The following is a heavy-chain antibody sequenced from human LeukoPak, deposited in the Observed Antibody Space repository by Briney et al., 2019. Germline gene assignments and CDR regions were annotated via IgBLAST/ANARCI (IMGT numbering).Heavy chain of an antibody. D-gene: IGHD2-21*02. J-gene: IGHJ6*03. Sequence: ASVKVSCKASGYTFTGYYMHWVRQAPGQGLEWMVWINPNSGGTNYAQKFQGRVTMTRDTSISTAYMELSRLRSDDTAVYYLGRELQRYYYYMDVWGKGTTVTVSS. CDR2: INPNSGGT. V-gene: IGHV1-2*02. CDR1: GYTFTGYY. CDR3: GRELQRYYYYMDV.